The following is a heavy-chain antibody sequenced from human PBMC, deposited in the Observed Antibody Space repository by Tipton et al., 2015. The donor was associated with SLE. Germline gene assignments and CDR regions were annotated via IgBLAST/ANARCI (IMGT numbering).Heavy chain of an antibody. V-gene: IGHV4-34*01. CDR2: INHSGST. D-gene: IGHD2-15*01. CDR3: ARRTMVVAANGMDV. Sequence: TLSLTCTVSGGSISSYYWSWIRQPPGKGLEWIGEINHSGSTNYNPSLKSRVTISVDTSKNQFSLKLSSATAADTAVYYCARRTMVVAANGMDVWGQGTTVTVSS. CDR1: GGSISSYY. J-gene: IGHJ6*02.